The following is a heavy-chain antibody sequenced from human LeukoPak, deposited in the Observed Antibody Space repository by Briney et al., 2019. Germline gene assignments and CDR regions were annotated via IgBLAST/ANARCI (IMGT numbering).Heavy chain of an antibody. J-gene: IGHJ4*02. CDR2: ISGSGGST. Sequence: HAGGSLGLSCAASGFTFSSYAMSWVRQAPGKGLEWVSAISGSGGSTYYADSVKGRFTISRDNSKNTLYLQMNSLRAEDTAVYYCAKEEDSGYDAYFDYWGQGTLVTVSS. V-gene: IGHV3-23*01. CDR3: AKEEDSGYDAYFDY. CDR1: GFTFSSYA. D-gene: IGHD5-12*01.